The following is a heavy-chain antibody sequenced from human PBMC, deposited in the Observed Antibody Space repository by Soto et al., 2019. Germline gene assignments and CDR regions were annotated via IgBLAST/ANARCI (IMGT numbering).Heavy chain of an antibody. CDR3: ARSYSSSSYVDD. V-gene: IGHV5-51*01. D-gene: IGHD6-6*01. CDR2: IYPGDSDT. CDR1: GHRFTNYW. J-gene: IGHJ4*02. Sequence: GXSQKISSQGSGHRFTNYWIAWVRQMRGKGLEWMGMIYPGDSDTRYSPSFQGQVTISADKSITTAYLQRSSLSASDTAMYYCARSYSSSSYVDDWGQGALVTFSS.